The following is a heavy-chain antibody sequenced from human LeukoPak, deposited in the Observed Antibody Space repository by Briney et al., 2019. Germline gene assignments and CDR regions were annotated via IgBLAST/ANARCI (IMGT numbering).Heavy chain of an antibody. J-gene: IGHJ4*02. CDR3: ARDTGHYSLLYYFDY. Sequence: GASVKVSCKASGYTFTGYYMHWVRQAPGQGLEWMGWINPNSGGTKYAQKFQGRVTMTRDTSISTAYMELSRLRSDDTAVFYCARDTGHYSLLYYFDYWGQGTLVTVSS. CDR2: INPNSGGT. CDR1: GYTFTGYY. D-gene: IGHD3-22*01. V-gene: IGHV1-2*02.